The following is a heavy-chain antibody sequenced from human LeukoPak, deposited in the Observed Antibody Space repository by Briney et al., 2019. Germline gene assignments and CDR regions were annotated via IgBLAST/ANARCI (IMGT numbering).Heavy chain of an antibody. CDR2: TRNKAHNYAT. Sequence: PGGSLKLSCAASGFNFSGSAIHWVRQASGKGLEWVGRTRNKAHNYATAYGASVQGRLSISRDESKTTAYLQMNSLKTEDTAVYYCTTLNYVWGTYPPDYWGQGTLVTVSS. D-gene: IGHD3-16*02. CDR3: TTLNYVWGTYPPDY. CDR1: GFNFSGSA. J-gene: IGHJ4*02. V-gene: IGHV3-73*01.